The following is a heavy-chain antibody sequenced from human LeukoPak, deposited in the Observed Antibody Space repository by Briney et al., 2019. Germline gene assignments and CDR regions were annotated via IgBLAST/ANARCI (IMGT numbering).Heavy chain of an antibody. CDR2: IYYSGST. D-gene: IGHD5-18*01. CDR1: GGSISSYY. J-gene: IGHJ5*02. V-gene: IGHV4-59*12. Sequence: SETLSLTCTVSGGSISSYYWSWIRQPPGKGLEWIGYIYYSGSTNYNPSLKSRVTISVDTSKNQFSLKLSSVTAADTAVYYCARDLRARGYSYGYDWFDPWGQGTLVTVSS. CDR3: ARDLRARGYSYGYDWFDP.